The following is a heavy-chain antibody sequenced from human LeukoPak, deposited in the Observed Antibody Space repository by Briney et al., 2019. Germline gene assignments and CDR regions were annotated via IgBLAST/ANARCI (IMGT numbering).Heavy chain of an antibody. Sequence: PGGSLRLSCAASGFTFSSYSMNWVRQAPGKGLEWVSYISSSSSTIYYADSVKGRFTISRDNAKNSLYLQMNSLRAEDTAVYYCARDMSGPDAFDIWGHGTMVTVSS. CDR1: GFTFSSYS. CDR2: ISSSSSTI. V-gene: IGHV3-48*01. CDR3: ARDMSGPDAFDI. D-gene: IGHD3-3*01. J-gene: IGHJ3*02.